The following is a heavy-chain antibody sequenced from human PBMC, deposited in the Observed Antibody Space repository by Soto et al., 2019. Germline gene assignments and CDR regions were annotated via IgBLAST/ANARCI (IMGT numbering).Heavy chain of an antibody. CDR3: ARTGIAASLAGMDV. CDR1: GFTVSSNY. Sequence: PGGSLRLSCAASGFTVSSNYMSWVRQAPGKGLEWVSVIYSGGSTYYADSVKGRFTVSRDNSKNTLYLQMNSLRAEDTAVYYCARTGIAASLAGMDVWGQGTTVTVSS. D-gene: IGHD6-13*01. CDR2: IYSGGST. J-gene: IGHJ6*02. V-gene: IGHV3-53*01.